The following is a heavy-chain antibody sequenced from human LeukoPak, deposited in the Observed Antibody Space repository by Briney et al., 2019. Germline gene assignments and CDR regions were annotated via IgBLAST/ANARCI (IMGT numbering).Heavy chain of an antibody. CDR1: GFTFSSSA. CDR2: ISGSGGST. CDR3: AKSPAYCGVDCYSSFDY. J-gene: IGHJ4*02. Sequence: GGSLRLSCAASGFTFSSSAMSWVRQAPGKGLEWVSAISGSGGSTYNADSVKGRFTISRDNSKNTLYLQMNSLRAEDTAVYYCAKSPAYCGVDCYSSFDYWGQGTLVAVSS. D-gene: IGHD2-21*02. V-gene: IGHV3-23*01.